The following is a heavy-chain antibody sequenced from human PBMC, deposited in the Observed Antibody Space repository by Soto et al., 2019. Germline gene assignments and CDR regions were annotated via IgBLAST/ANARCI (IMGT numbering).Heavy chain of an antibody. J-gene: IGHJ5*02. CDR1: GGTFSSYA. CDR2: IIPIVGTA. CDR3: ARAITMVRGVIPSYNWFDP. Sequence: QVQLVQSGAEVKKPGSSVKVSCKASGGTFSSYAISWVRQAPGQGLEWMGGIIPIVGTANYAQKFQGRVTITADESTSPDYRELSSLGSEDTAVYYCARAITMVRGVIPSYNWFDPWGQGTLVTVSS. V-gene: IGHV1-69*01. D-gene: IGHD3-10*01.